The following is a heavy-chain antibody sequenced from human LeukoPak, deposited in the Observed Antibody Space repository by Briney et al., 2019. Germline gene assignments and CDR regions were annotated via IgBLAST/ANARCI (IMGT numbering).Heavy chain of an antibody. CDR1: GFTFSSYW. D-gene: IGHD6-19*01. J-gene: IGHJ4*02. CDR3: AKPLGRGYSSGWTL. Sequence: GGSLRLSRAASGFTFSSYWMSWVRQAPGKGLEWVANIKQDGSEKYYVDSVKGRFTISRDNAKNSLYLQMNSLRAEDTAVYYCAKPLGRGYSSGWTLWGQGTLVTVSS. CDR2: IKQDGSEK. V-gene: IGHV3-7*01.